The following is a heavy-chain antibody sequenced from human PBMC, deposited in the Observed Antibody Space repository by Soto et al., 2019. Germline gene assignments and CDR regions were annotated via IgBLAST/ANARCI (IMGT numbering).Heavy chain of an antibody. J-gene: IGHJ4*02. CDR3: AKDRNCNSPGHLDY. Sequence: QVHLVESGGGVVQPGRSLRLSCTASGLTFSLYGMHWVRQAPGKGLEWVGVISDDGENKYSADSVKSRFTISRDNSKNTVYLQMNSLRDEDTAVYYCAKDRNCNSPGHLDYWGQGTLVTVS. D-gene: IGHD1-1*01. V-gene: IGHV3-30*18. CDR1: GLTFSLYG. CDR2: ISDDGENK.